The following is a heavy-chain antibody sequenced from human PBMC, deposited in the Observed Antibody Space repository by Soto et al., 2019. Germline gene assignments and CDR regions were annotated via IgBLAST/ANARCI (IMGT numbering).Heavy chain of an antibody. Sequence: GASVKVSCKSSGGTFSSYTISWVRQAPGQGLEWMGRIIPILGIANYAQKFQGRVTITADKSTSTAYMELSSLRSEDTAVYYCARDLWFGEDKGWFDPWGQGTLVTVSS. CDR3: ARDLWFGEDKGWFDP. CDR1: GGTFSSYT. J-gene: IGHJ5*02. D-gene: IGHD3-10*01. V-gene: IGHV1-69*04. CDR2: IIPILGIA.